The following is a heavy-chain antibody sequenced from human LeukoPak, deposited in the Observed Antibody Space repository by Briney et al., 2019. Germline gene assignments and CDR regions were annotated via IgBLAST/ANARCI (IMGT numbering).Heavy chain of an antibody. V-gene: IGHV3-33*01. Sequence: GGALRLSCAASGFTSRSYGMHWVRPAPGQGLGWVAVIWYDGSNKYYADSVKGRFTISRDNSKNTLYLQMNSLRAEDTAVYYCARDKTTGVDYWGQGTLVTVSS. D-gene: IGHD7-27*01. CDR2: IWYDGSNK. CDR3: ARDKTTGVDY. CDR1: GFTSRSYG. J-gene: IGHJ4*02.